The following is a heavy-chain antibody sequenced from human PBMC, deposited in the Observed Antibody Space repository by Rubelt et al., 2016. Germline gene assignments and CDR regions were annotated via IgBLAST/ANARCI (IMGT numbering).Heavy chain of an antibody. CDR3: AKDLKPRNAMIVVPPDD. V-gene: IGHV3-23*01. J-gene: IGHJ4*02. CDR2: FGGSGDNT. CDR1: GFTFSSYA. Sequence: EVQLLDSGGGLEQPGGSLNLSCSASGFTFSSYAMSWVRQAPGQGLEWVSGFGGSGDNTYHADSVKGRFTISRDNSKNTLYLQMNSLRAENTAVYYCAKDLKPRNAMIVVPPDDWGQGTLVTVSS. D-gene: IGHD3-22*01.